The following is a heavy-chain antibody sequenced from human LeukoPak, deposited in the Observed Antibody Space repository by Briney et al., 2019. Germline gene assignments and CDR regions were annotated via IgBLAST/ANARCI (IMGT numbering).Heavy chain of an antibody. V-gene: IGHV3-23*01. J-gene: IGHJ4*02. Sequence: GGSLRLSCAASGFTFTNYAMSWVRQAPGKGLEWVSGISTNGGSTYYAGSVRGRFTISRDNSKNTLYLQMNSLKAEDTAVYYCAKEGLWSSNGLPFDYWGQGTLITVSS. CDR3: AKEGLWSSNGLPFDY. CDR1: GFTFTNYA. D-gene: IGHD2-8*01. CDR2: ISTNGGST.